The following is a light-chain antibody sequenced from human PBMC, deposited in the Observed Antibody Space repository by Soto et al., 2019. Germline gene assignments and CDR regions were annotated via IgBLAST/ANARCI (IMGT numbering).Light chain of an antibody. CDR1: SSDVGSYNL. Sequence: QSALTQPASMSGSPGQSITISCTGTSSDVGSYNLVSWYQQFPDKAPKLIIYDGSERPSGVSDRFSGSKSGNTASLTISGLRAEDEADYYCSSYTGSSTYVFGTGTKVTVL. J-gene: IGLJ1*01. CDR3: SSYTGSSTYV. V-gene: IGLV2-14*02. CDR2: DGS.